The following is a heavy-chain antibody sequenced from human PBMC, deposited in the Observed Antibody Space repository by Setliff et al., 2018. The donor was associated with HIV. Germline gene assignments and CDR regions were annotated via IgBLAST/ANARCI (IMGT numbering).Heavy chain of an antibody. D-gene: IGHD3-22*01. CDR3: ARGGSYYYDTSGFLDY. Sequence: LRLSCAASGFTFSSYAMSWVRQAPGKGLEWVANIKTDGSEKHYVDSVKGRFTISRDNAKNTLSLQMNTLRAEDTAVYYCARGGSYYYDTSGFLDYWGPGTLVTVSS. J-gene: IGHJ4*02. V-gene: IGHV3-7*01. CDR1: GFTFSSYA. CDR2: IKTDGSEK.